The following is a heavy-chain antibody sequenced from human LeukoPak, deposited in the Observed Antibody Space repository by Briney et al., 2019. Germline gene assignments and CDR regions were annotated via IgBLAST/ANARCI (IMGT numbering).Heavy chain of an antibody. V-gene: IGHV3-30*18. Sequence: GGSLRLSCAASGFTFSNFGMHWVRQAPGKGLEWVAVISYDGSNKHYADSVQGRFSISRDNYKNTLYLQMNSLRVEDTAVYYCAKGWNTVDYWGQGTLGTVSS. CDR2: ISYDGSNK. J-gene: IGHJ4*02. CDR3: AKGWNTVDY. CDR1: GFTFSNFG. D-gene: IGHD4-17*01.